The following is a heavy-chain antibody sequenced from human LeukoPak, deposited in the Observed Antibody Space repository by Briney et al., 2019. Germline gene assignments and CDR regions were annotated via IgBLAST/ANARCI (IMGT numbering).Heavy chain of an antibody. CDR2: ISGSGGST. V-gene: IGHV3-23*01. D-gene: IGHD2-2*01. CDR1: GFTFSSYA. Sequence: GGSLRLSCAASGFTFSSYAMSWVRQAPGKGLEWVSAISGSGGSTYYADSVKGRFTIPRDNSKNTLYLQMNSLRAEDTAVYYCAKDGEGYCSSTSCKRAYYGMDVWGKGTTVTVSS. CDR3: AKDGEGYCSSTSCKRAYYGMDV. J-gene: IGHJ6*04.